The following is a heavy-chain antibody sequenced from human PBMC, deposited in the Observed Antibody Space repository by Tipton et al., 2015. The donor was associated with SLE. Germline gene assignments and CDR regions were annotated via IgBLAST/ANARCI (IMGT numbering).Heavy chain of an antibody. J-gene: IGHJ3*02. CDR1: GGSLSGHY. Sequence: TLSLTCAVYGGSLSGHYWSWIRQTPGKGLECIGETNDSGKTNYNPALKSRATLSVDTSRNQFSLRLTSVTAADTAVYYCARQKKELDLPGAFDIWGQGTLVTVSS. V-gene: IGHV4-34*01. D-gene: IGHD1-7*01. CDR2: TNDSGKT. CDR3: ARQKKELDLPGAFDI.